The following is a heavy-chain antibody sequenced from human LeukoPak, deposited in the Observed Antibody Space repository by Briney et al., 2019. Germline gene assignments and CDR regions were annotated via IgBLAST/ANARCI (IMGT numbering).Heavy chain of an antibody. CDR1: GFTFSSYW. V-gene: IGHV3-74*01. CDR2: INSDGSST. D-gene: IGHD1-1*01. Sequence: GSLRLSCAASGFTFSSYWLHWVRQAPGKGLVGVSRINSDGSSTSYADSVKGRFTISRDNAKNTLYLQMNSLRAEDTAVYYCARVGGNGYWGQGTLVTVSS. CDR3: ARVGGNGY. J-gene: IGHJ4*02.